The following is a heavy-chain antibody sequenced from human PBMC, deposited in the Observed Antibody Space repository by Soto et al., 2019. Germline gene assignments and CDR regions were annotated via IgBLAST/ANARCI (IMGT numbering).Heavy chain of an antibody. CDR3: ARGITFGGVIALDFDY. V-gene: IGHV4-31*03. J-gene: IGHJ4*02. CDR1: GGSISSGGYY. CDR2: IYYSGST. D-gene: IGHD3-16*02. Sequence: SETLSLTCTVSGGSISSGGYYWSWIRQHPGKGLEWIGYIYYSGSTYYNPSLKSRVTISVDTSKNQFSLKLSSVTAADTAVYYCARGITFGGVIALDFDYWGQGTLVTVSS.